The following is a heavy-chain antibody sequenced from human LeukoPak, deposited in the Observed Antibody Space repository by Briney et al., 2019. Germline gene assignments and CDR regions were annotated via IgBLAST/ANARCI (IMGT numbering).Heavy chain of an antibody. CDR1: GGTFSSYA. D-gene: IGHD3-22*01. CDR3: ARASYYHDSSGYYYGAFDI. CDR2: IIPIFGTA. V-gene: IGHV1-69*01. J-gene: IGHJ3*02. Sequence: SVKVSCKASGGTFSSYAISWVRQAPGQGLEWMGGIIPIFGTANYAQKFQGRVTITADESTSTAYMELSSLRSEDTAVYYCARASYYHDSSGYYYGAFDIWGQGTMVTVSS.